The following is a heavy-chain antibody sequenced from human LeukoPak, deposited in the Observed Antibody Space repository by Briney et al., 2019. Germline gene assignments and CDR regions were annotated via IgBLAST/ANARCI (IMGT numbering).Heavy chain of an antibody. V-gene: IGHV1-3*01. J-gene: IGHJ3*02. Sequence: GASVNVSCKASGDSSRTNAIVWLRQAPGQRPEWMGWISAGSGNTKYSQTFQDRLTLTRDTAASTVYMDLSSLRPEDTAVYFCARERDDDPFDIWGQGTLVIVSS. CDR1: GDSSRTNA. CDR3: ARERDDDPFDI. CDR2: ISAGSGNT. D-gene: IGHD1-1*01.